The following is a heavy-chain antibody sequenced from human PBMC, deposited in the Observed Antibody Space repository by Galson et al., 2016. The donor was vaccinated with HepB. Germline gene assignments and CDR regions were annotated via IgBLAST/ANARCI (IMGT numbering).Heavy chain of an antibody. J-gene: IGHJ2*01. CDR2: TFPGDSYT. V-gene: IGHV5-51*01. Sequence: QSGAEVKKPGESLRISCQTSGYTFSNHWVAWVRQMPGKGLEWMGITFPGDSYTRYSPSFQGQVPVSADKSINTAYLQWSSLKASDAAMYYCSRRSVSYWYFDLWGRGTLVTVSS. D-gene: IGHD2-8*01. CDR1: GYTFSNHW. CDR3: SRRSVSYWYFDL.